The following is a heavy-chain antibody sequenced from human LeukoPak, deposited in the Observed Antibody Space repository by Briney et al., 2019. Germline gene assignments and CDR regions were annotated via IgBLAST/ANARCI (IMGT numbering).Heavy chain of an antibody. J-gene: IGHJ4*02. CDR3: ARDHGTAQGIDY. CDR2: IYYSGST. V-gene: IGHV4-59*01. D-gene: IGHD1-1*01. CDR1: GGSISSYY. Sequence: SETLSLTCTVSGGSISSYYWSWIRQPPGKGLEWIGYIYYSGSTNYNPSLKSRVTISVDTSKNQFSLKLSSVTAADTAVYYCARDHGTAQGIDYWGQGTLVTVSS.